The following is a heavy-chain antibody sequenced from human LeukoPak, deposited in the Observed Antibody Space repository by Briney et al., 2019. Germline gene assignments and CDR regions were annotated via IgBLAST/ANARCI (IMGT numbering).Heavy chain of an antibody. CDR1: GVTFSSHA. CDR2: IIPLLGTA. D-gene: IGHD1-26*01. J-gene: IGHJ4*02. V-gene: IGHV1-69*13. Sequence: GASVKASCKASGVTFSSHAISWVRQAPGQRLESRGGIIPLLGTANYAQKFQGRVTITADEYTSTAYMELSRLRSEDTAVYYCARVQGIYGGSYSFDYWGKGTLVSVST. CDR3: ARVQGIYGGSYSFDY.